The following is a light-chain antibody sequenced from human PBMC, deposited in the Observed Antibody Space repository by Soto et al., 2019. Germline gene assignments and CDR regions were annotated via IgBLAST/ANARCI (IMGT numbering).Light chain of an antibody. CDR3: QQYYSYPRT. CDR2: GAY. CDR1: QVIGNY. Sequence: DIQMTQSPSSLSASVGDRVTITCRASQVIGNYLAWYQQKPGKVPKLLIYGAYTLQSGVPSRFSGSGSGTDFTLTISCLQSEDFATYYCQQYYSYPRTFGQGTRLEIK. J-gene: IGKJ5*01. V-gene: IGKV1-27*01.